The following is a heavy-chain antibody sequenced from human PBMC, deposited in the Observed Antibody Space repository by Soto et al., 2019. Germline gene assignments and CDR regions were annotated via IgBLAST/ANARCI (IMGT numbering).Heavy chain of an antibody. CDR3: AKKLGYCSSTSCQTDY. D-gene: IGHD2-2*01. V-gene: IGHV3-23*01. Sequence: PGGSLRLSCAASGFTFSNYGMHWVRQAPGKGLEWVAVISGSGGSTYYADSVKGRFTISRDNSKNTLYLQMNSLRAEDTAVYYCAKKLGYCSSTSCQTDYWGQGTLVTVSS. CDR2: ISGSGGST. CDR1: GFTFSNYG. J-gene: IGHJ4*02.